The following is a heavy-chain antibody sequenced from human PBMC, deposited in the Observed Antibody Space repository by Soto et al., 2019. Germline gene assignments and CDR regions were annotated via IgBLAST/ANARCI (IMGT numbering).Heavy chain of an antibody. V-gene: IGHV3-7*01. CDR2: IKQDGSEE. CDR3: ARIAASGRGWDV. CDR1: GFTFSSYW. J-gene: IGHJ6*02. D-gene: IGHD6-13*01. Sequence: EVQLVESGGGLVQPGGSLRLYCVDSGFTFSSYWMSWVRQAPVKGLEWVGNIKQDGSEENYADSVKRRFTISRDNAKNSMYLQMNRLRVEGTAVYYCARIAASGRGWDVWGQGTTVVVSS.